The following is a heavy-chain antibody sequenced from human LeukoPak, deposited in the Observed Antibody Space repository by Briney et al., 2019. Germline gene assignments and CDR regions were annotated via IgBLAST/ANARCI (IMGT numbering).Heavy chain of an antibody. V-gene: IGHV4-34*01. CDR2: INHSGST. CDR3: ARGPDGYRSSASCQHYFDY. CDR1: AESFSGYS. J-gene: IGHJ4*02. Sequence: PSETLSLTCAVYAESFSGYSYIWIRQPPGKGLDWIGKINHSGSTNYNPSLKSRVTISINTSKNQFSLKLSSVTAADTAVYYCARGPDGYRSSASCQHYFDYWGQGTLVTVSS. D-gene: IGHD2-2*03.